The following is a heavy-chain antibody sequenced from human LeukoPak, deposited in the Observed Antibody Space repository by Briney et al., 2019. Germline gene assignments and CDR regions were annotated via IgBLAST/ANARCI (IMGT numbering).Heavy chain of an antibody. D-gene: IGHD2-15*01. CDR2: INHSGNT. CDR3: ARGRVAATSVTSY. Sequence: SETLSLTCAVYGGSFSGYYWSWIRQPPGKGLEWIGEINHSGNTNYNPSLKSRVTVSVDTSKNQFSLKLNSVTAADTAIYYCARGRVAATSVTSYWGQGTLVTVSS. J-gene: IGHJ4*02. CDR1: GGSFSGYY. V-gene: IGHV4-34*01.